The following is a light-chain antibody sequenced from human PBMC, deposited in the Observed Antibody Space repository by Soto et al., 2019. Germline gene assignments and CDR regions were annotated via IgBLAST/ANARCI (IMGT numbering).Light chain of an antibody. V-gene: IGKV3-20*01. J-gene: IGKJ1*01. CDR1: QSLSSNY. CDR2: DAS. Sequence: EIVLTQSPGTLSLSPGERATLSCRASQSLSSNYLAWYQQKPGQAPRLLIYDASSRVTGIPDMFSGSGSGTDFTLTISRLEPEDFAVYYCQRYGGSPGTFGQGTKVEIK. CDR3: QRYGGSPGT.